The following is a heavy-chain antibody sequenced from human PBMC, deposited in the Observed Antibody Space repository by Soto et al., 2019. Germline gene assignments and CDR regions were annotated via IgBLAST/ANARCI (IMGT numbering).Heavy chain of an antibody. CDR1: GYTFTSYG. V-gene: IGHV1-18*01. J-gene: IGHJ3*02. D-gene: IGHD6-19*01. CDR3: ARDTVRAVALDAFDI. CDR2: ISAYNGNT. Sequence: GASVKVSCKASGYTFTSYGISWVRQAPGQGLEWMGWISAYNGNTNYAQKLQGRVTMTTDTSTSTAYMELRSLRSDDTAVYYCARDTVRAVALDAFDIWGQGTMVTVSS.